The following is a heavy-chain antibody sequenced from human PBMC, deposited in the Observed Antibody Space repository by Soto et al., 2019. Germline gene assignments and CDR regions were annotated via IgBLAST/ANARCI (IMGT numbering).Heavy chain of an antibody. CDR3: AASCVGGGGLNYYGMDV. V-gene: IGHV4-31*03. D-gene: IGHD5-12*01. J-gene: IGHJ6*02. CDR2: IYYSGST. CDR1: GGSISSGGYY. Sequence: SETLSLTCTVSGGSISSGGYYWSWIRQHPGKGLEWIGYIYYSGSTYYNPSLKSRVTISVDTSKNQFSLQLSSVTAADTAVYYCAASCVGGGGLNYYGMDVWGHGTTVTVSS.